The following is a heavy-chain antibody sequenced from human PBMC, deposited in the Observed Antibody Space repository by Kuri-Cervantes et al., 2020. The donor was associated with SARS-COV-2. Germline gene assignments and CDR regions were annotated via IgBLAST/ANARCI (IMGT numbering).Heavy chain of an antibody. D-gene: IGHD3/OR15-3a*01. V-gene: IGHV1-18*04. Sequence: GGSLSLSCKASGYTFSSFGISWVRQAPGQGLEWMGWFSTYNGKTKLAEKFQGRVTMTTDTSTSTGYMDLRSLRSDDTAVYYCARHIHNEPSALIYHLDYWGQGTLVTVSS. CDR2: FSTYNGKT. CDR3: ARHIHNEPSALIYHLDY. CDR1: GYTFSSFG. J-gene: IGHJ4*02.